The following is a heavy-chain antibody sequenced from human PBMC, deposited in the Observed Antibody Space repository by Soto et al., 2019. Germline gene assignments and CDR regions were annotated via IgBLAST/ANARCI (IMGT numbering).Heavy chain of an antibody. J-gene: IGHJ3*02. D-gene: IGHD3-10*01. CDR1: GYSFTSYW. Sequence: PGESLKISCKGSGYSFTSYWIGWVRQMPGKGLEWMGIIYPGDSDTRYSPSFQGQVTISADKSISTAYLQWSSLKASDTAMYYCARHGNRGKPDYDAFDIWGRGTMVTVSS. CDR2: IYPGDSDT. V-gene: IGHV5-51*01. CDR3: ARHGNRGKPDYDAFDI.